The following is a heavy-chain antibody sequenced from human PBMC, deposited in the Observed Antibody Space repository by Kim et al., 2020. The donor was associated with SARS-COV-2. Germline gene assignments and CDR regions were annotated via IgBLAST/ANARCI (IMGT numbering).Heavy chain of an antibody. CDR2: ISSSGSTI. V-gene: IGHV3-11*01. CDR1: GFTFSDYY. J-gene: IGHJ4*02. D-gene: IGHD3-22*01. Sequence: GGSLRLSCAASGFTFSDYYMSWIRQAPGKGLEWVSYISSSGSTIYYADSVKGRFTISRDNAKNSLYLQMNSLRAEDTAVYYCANIATYYYDSSGYYPFDYWGQGTLVTVSS. CDR3: ANIATYYYDSSGYYPFDY.